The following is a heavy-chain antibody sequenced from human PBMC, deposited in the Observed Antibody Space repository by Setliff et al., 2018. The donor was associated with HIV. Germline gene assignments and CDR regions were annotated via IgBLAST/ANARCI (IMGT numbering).Heavy chain of an antibody. D-gene: IGHD3-22*01. Sequence: ASVKVSCKASGYTFSNYDINWVRQGTGQGLEWMGWMNPNSGNTGYAQKIQGRVTMTRNTSISTAYMELSSLRSEDTAVYYCARGATMIEAVIRRNLKNDAFDIWGQGTMVTVSS. CDR1: GYTFSNYD. J-gene: IGHJ3*02. CDR3: ARGATMIEAVIRRNLKNDAFDI. CDR2: MNPNSGNT. V-gene: IGHV1-8*02.